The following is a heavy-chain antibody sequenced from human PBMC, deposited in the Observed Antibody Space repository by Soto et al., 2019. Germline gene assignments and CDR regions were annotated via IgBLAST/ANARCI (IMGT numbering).Heavy chain of an antibody. D-gene: IGHD1-20*01. CDR1: GYTFTSCG. CDR3: ATGKYNWNYYGMDV. J-gene: IGHJ6*02. CDR2: FDPEDGET. V-gene: IGHV1-24*01. Sequence: ASVKVSCKASGYTFTSCGISWVRQAPGKGLEWMGGFDPEDGETIYAQKFQGRVTMTEDTSTDTAYMELSSLRSEDTAVYYCATGKYNWNYYGMDVWGQGTTVTVSS.